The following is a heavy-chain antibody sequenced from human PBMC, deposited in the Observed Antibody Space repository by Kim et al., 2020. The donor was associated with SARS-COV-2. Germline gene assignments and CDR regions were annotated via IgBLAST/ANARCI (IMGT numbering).Heavy chain of an antibody. CDR3: ARVPVGLEYYYDSSGYSQFDY. V-gene: IGHV4-38-2*02. J-gene: IGHJ4*02. D-gene: IGHD3-22*01. CDR1: GYSISSGYY. CDR2: IYHSGST. Sequence: SETLSLTCTVSGYSISSGYYWGWIRQPPGKGLEWIGSIYHSGSTYYNPSLKSRVTISVDTSKNQFSLKLSSVTAADTAVYYCARVPVGLEYYYDSSGYSQFDYWGQGTLVTVSS.